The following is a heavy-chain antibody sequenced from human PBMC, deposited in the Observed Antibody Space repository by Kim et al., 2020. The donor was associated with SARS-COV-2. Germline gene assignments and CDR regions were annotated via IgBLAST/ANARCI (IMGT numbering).Heavy chain of an antibody. D-gene: IGHD1-1*01. CDR1: GDSVSSYY. Sequence: SETLSLTCTVSGDSVSSYYWSWIRQLPEKGLEWIGYMYHTASPKYNPSLKSRVTMSIDTSKNQFSLRLSSVTAADAGVYYCARYAPNRNWNDKWGQGTLVTVSS. CDR2: MYHTASP. V-gene: IGHV4-59*02. J-gene: IGHJ4*02. CDR3: ARYAPNRNWNDK.